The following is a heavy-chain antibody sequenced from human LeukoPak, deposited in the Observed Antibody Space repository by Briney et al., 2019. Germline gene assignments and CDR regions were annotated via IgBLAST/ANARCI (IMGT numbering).Heavy chain of an antibody. CDR3: ARGLRGGRDDY. CDR1: GGSISSGGYY. CDR2: IYHSGST. Sequence: PSQTLSLTCTVSGGSISSGGYYWSWIRQPPGKGLEWIGYIYHSGSTYYNPSLKSRVTISVDRSKNQFSLKLSSVTAADTAVYYCARGLRGGRDDYWGQGTLVTVSS. J-gene: IGHJ4*02. D-gene: IGHD3-16*01. V-gene: IGHV4-30-2*01.